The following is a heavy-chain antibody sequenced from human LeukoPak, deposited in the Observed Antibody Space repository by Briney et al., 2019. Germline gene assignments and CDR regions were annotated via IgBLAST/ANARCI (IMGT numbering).Heavy chain of an antibody. D-gene: IGHD3-10*01. CDR3: ASAYITMVRGVITTFDY. Sequence: GGSLRLSCAASGFTFSSYEMNWVRQAPGKGLEWVSYISSSGSTIYYADSVKGRFTISRDNAKNSLYLQMNSLRAEDTAVYYCASAYITMVRGVITTFDYWGQGTLVTVSS. CDR1: GFTFSSYE. CDR2: ISSSGSTI. V-gene: IGHV3-48*03. J-gene: IGHJ4*02.